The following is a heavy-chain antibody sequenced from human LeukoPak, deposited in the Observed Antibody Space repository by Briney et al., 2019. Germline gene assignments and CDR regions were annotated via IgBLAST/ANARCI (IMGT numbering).Heavy chain of an antibody. D-gene: IGHD4-17*01. CDR3: TRMTTVTAGWFDP. Sequence: KPGGSLRLSCAASGFTFSNAWMSWVRQAPGKGLEWVGRIKSKTDGGTTDYAAPVKGRFTISRDDSKNTLYLQMNSLKTEDTAVYYCTRMTTVTAGWFDPWGQGTLVTVSS. CDR2: IKSKTDGGTT. V-gene: IGHV3-15*01. CDR1: GFTFSNAW. J-gene: IGHJ5*02.